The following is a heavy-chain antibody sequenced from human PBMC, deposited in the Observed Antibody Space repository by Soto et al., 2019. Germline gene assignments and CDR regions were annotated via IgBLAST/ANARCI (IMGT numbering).Heavy chain of an antibody. CDR3: ARDRGYDAHDYYYNAMDV. J-gene: IGHJ6*02. CDR2: IRGFSPYT. CDR1: GFTSRTYT. Sequence: PGGSLRLSCISSGFTSRTYTMNWVRQAPGKGLEWVSGIRGFSPYTFYAESVKGRFTISRDNAKNSLDLQMDSLRAEDTAVYYCARDRGYDAHDYYYNAMDVWGQGTTVTAP. D-gene: IGHD3-10*01. V-gene: IGHV3-21*01.